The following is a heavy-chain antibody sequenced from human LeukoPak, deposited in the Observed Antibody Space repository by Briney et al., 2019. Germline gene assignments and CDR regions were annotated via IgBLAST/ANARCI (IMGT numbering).Heavy chain of an antibody. CDR3: ARGLYSYGPYYFDY. CDR2: INSDGSSP. D-gene: IGHD5-18*01. V-gene: IGHV3-74*01. J-gene: IGHJ4*02. Sequence: GGSLRLSCAASGFTFSSYWMHWVRQAPEKGLVWVSRINSDGSSPSYADSVKGRFTISRDNAKNTLYLQMNSLRAEDTAVYYCARGLYSYGPYYFDYWGQGTLVTVSS. CDR1: GFTFSSYW.